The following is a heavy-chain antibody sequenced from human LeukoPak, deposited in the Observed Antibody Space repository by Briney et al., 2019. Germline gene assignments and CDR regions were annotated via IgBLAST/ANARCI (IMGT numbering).Heavy chain of an antibody. D-gene: IGHD6-13*01. CDR1: GFTFGDYA. J-gene: IGHJ6*02. Sequence: GGSLRLSCAASGFTFGDYAMHWVRQAPGKGLGWVSGISWNSDSIGYADSVKGRFTISRDNAKNSLYLQMNSLRAEDTALYYCAKSIAAAGTEGMDVWGQGTTVTVSS. CDR2: ISWNSDSI. CDR3: AKSIAAAGTEGMDV. V-gene: IGHV3-9*01.